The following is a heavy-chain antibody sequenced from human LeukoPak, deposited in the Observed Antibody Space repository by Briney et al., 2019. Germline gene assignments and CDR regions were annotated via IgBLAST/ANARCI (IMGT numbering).Heavy chain of an antibody. CDR3: ARVIRPGFYYGMDV. CDR2: IYYSGST. V-gene: IGHV4-59*01. D-gene: IGHD1-1*01. J-gene: IGHJ6*02. Sequence: SETLSLTCSVSDGSINSYYWNWIRRPPGKGLEWIGYIYYSGSTNYNPSLKSRVTISVDTSKNQFSLKLSSATAADTAVYYCARVIRPGFYYGMDVWGQGTTVTVSS. CDR1: DGSINSYY.